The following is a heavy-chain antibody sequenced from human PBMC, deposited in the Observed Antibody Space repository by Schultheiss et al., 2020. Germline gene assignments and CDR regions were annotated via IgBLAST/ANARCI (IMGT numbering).Heavy chain of an antibody. CDR1: GFTFSSYA. V-gene: IGHV3-49*04. D-gene: IGHD3-22*01. CDR2: IRSKAYGGTT. Sequence: GGSLRLSCAASGFTFSSYAMSWVRQAPGKGLEWVGFIRSKAYGGTTEYAASVKGRFTISRDDSKSIAYLQMNSLKTEDTAVYYCTRMRTLYYYDSSGYLDYWGQGTLVTVSS. CDR3: TRMRTLYYYDSSGYLDY. J-gene: IGHJ4*02.